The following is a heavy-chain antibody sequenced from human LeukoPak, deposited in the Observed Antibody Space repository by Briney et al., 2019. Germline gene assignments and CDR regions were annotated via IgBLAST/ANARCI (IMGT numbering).Heavy chain of an antibody. CDR1: GFTFSSYS. CDR3: ARAAHTIFGEPSEFDY. Sequence: PGGSLRLSCAASGFTFSSYSMNWVRQAPGKGLEWVSSISSSSSYIYYADSVKGRFTISRDNAKNSLYLQMNSLRAEDTAVYYCARAAHTIFGEPSEFDYWGQGTLVTVSS. CDR2: ISSSSSYI. J-gene: IGHJ4*02. D-gene: IGHD3-3*01. V-gene: IGHV3-21*01.